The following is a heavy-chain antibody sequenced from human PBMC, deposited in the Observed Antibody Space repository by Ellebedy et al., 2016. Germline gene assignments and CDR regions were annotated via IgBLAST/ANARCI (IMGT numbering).Heavy chain of an antibody. D-gene: IGHD7-27*01. CDR1: GGSLSSYY. V-gene: IGHV4-4*07. CDR3: ARANWELGDAFDI. CDR2: IYNTGST. J-gene: IGHJ3*02. Sequence: SETLSLXXSVSGGSLSSYYWSWIRQHAGTGLEWIGRIYNTGSTNYHPSLKSRLTMPVDTSKNQFSLKLKSVTAADTAIYYCARANWELGDAFDIWGQGTKVTVS.